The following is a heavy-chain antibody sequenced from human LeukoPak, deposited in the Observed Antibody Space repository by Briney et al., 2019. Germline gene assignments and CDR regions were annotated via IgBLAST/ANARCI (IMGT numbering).Heavy chain of an antibody. CDR1: GGTFSSYA. J-gene: IGHJ3*02. Sequence: VASVKVSYKASGGTFSSYAISWVRQAPGQGLEWMGRIIPILGIANYAQKFQGRVTITADKSTSTAYMELSSLRSEDTAVYYCARLDAFDIWGQGTMVTVSS. CDR2: IIPILGIA. V-gene: IGHV1-69*04. CDR3: ARLDAFDI.